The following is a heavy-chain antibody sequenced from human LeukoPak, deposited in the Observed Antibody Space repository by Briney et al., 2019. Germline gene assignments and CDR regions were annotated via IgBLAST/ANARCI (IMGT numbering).Heavy chain of an antibody. CDR2: IYSGGST. D-gene: IGHD3-9*01. CDR3: ARGYDYDILTGYYQPLDY. CDR1: GFTVSSNY. V-gene: IGHV3-66*01. J-gene: IGHJ4*02. Sequence: PGGSLRLSCAASGFTVSSNYMSWVRQAPGKGLEWVSVIYSGGSTYYADSVKGRFTISRDNSRNTLYLQMNSLRAEDTAVYYCARGYDYDILTGYYQPLDYWGQGTLVTVSS.